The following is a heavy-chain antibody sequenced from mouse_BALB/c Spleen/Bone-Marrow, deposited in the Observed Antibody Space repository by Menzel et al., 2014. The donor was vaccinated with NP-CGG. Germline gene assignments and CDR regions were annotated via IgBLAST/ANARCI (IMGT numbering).Heavy chain of an antibody. CDR1: GYTFTEYI. Sequence: VQLQQSGAGLVKPGASVKLSRKASGYTFTEYIIHWVKQRSGQGLEWIGWFYPGSGSIKYNEKFKDKATLTADKSSSTVYMELSRLTSEDSAVYFCARHEEGEMGFDYWGQGTTLTVSS. J-gene: IGHJ2*01. CDR2: FYPGSGSI. CDR3: ARHEEGEMGFDY. D-gene: IGHD2-3*01. V-gene: IGHV1-62-2*01.